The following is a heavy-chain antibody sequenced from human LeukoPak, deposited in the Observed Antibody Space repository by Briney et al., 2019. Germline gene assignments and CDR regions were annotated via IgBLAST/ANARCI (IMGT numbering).Heavy chain of an antibody. CDR1: GFTFSSIA. CDR3: AKDLGRYRNNFFDY. CDR2: ISGSGSGT. V-gene: IGHV3-23*01. Sequence: GGSLRLSCAASGFTFSSIAMSWVRQAPDKGLEWVSTISGSGSGTHYADSVKGRFTISRDDSKNTLYLQMNSLRADDTAVYYCAKDLGRYRNNFFDYWGQGNLVTVSS. D-gene: IGHD1-26*01. J-gene: IGHJ4*02.